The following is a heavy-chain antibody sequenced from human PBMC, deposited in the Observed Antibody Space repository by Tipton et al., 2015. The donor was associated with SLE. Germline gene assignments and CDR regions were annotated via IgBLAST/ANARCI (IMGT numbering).Heavy chain of an antibody. V-gene: IGHV4-39*07. CDR2: IYYSGST. CDR1: GGSISSKNFY. J-gene: IGHJ6*02. Sequence: TLSLTCTVSGGSISSKNFYWGWIRQPPGKGLEWIGYIYYSGSTYYNPSLKSRVTISVDTSKNQFSLKLSSVTAADTAVYYCARGEGYKGFYFIDVWGQGTTVTVSS. CDR3: ARGEGYKGFYFIDV. D-gene: IGHD5-24*01.